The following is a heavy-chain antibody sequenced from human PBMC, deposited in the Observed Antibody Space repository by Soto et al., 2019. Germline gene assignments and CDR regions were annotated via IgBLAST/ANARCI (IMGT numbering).Heavy chain of an antibody. CDR1: GFSFISYA. D-gene: IGHD1-26*01. CDR3: ARVFPGSELPN. J-gene: IGHJ4*02. V-gene: IGHV3-30-3*01. Sequence: PGGSQSLSCSPSGFSFISYAMHWVRQAPGKGLEWVAVISYDGSNKYYADSVKGRFTISRDNSKNTLYLQMNSLRAEDTAVYYCARVFPGSELPNWGQGT. CDR2: ISYDGSNK.